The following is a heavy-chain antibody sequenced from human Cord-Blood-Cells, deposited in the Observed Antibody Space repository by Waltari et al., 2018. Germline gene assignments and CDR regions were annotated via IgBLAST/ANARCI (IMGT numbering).Heavy chain of an antibody. CDR3: ARFRGSGSYWYFDL. CDR2: INHSGST. D-gene: IGHD3-10*01. CDR1: GGSFSGYY. Sequence: QVQLQQWGAGLLKPSETLSITCAVYGGSFSGYYWSWIRQPPGQGLGWIGEINHSGSTNYNPSLKSRVTISVDTSKTQFSRKLSSVTAADTAVYYCARFRGSGSYWYFDLWGRGTLVTVSS. V-gene: IGHV4-34*01. J-gene: IGHJ2*01.